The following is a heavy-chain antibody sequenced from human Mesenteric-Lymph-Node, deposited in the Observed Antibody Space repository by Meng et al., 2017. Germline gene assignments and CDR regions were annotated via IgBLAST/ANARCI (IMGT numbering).Heavy chain of an antibody. CDR3: ARVGGSYYFVGY. CDR2: IYYSGST. J-gene: IGHJ4*02. V-gene: IGHV4-59*12. CDR1: GGPISSYY. Sequence: GSLRLSCTVSGGPISSYYWSWIRQPPGKGLEWIGYIYYSGSTNYNPSLKSRVTISVDTSKNQFSLKLSSVTAADTAVYYCARVGGSYYFVGYWGQGTLVTVSS. D-gene: IGHD1-26*01.